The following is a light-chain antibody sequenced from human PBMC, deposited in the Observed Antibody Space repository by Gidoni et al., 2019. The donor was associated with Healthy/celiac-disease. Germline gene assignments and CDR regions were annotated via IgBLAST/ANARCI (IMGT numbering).Light chain of an antibody. CDR1: QSVSSSY. CDR3: QQYGSSPLT. J-gene: IGKJ1*01. V-gene: IGKV3-20*01. Sequence: EMVWTQAPGTLSLSPGERATLSCRASQSVSSSYLAWYQQKPGQAPRLLIYGASSRATGIPDRFSGSGSGTDFTLTISRLEPDDFAVYYCQQYGSSPLTFGQGTKVEIK. CDR2: GAS.